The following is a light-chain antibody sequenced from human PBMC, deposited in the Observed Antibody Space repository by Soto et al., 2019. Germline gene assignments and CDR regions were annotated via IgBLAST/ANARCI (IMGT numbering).Light chain of an antibody. J-gene: IGKJ5*01. V-gene: IGKV3-20*01. Sequence: EIVLTQSPGTLSLSPGERATLSCRACQSVSSSYLAWYQQKPGQAPRLLIYGASSRATGIPDRFSGSGSGTDFTLTISRLEPEDFAVYYCQQYGSSPPITFGQGTRREI. CDR1: QSVSSSY. CDR2: GAS. CDR3: QQYGSSPPIT.